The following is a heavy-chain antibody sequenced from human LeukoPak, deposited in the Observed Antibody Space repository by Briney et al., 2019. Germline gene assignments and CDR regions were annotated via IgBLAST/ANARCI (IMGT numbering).Heavy chain of an antibody. V-gene: IGHV4-34*01. J-gene: IGHJ4*02. CDR1: GGSFSGYY. Sequence: PSETLSLTCAVYGGSFSGYYWSWIRQPPGKGLEWIGEINHSGSTNYNPSLKSRVTISVDTSKNQFSLKLSSVTAADTAVYYCARGLGGDNKPYWGQGTLVTVSS. CDR2: INHSGST. CDR3: ARGLGGDNKPY. D-gene: IGHD2-21*02.